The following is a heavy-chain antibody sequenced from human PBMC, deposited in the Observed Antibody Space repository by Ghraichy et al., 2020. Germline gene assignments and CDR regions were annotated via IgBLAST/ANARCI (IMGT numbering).Heavy chain of an antibody. V-gene: IGHV2-5*02. CDR1: GFSLSTSGVG. J-gene: IGHJ5*02. CDR2: IYWDDDK. CDR3: AHIVVYDGYGGMAGDPNWFDP. Sequence: SGPTLVKPTQTLTLTCTFSGFSLSTSGVGVGWIRQPPGKALEWLALIYWDDDKRYSPSLKSRLTITKDTSKNQVVLTMTNMDPVDTATYYCAHIVVYDGYGGMAGDPNWFDPWGQGTLVTVSS. D-gene: IGHD6-19*01.